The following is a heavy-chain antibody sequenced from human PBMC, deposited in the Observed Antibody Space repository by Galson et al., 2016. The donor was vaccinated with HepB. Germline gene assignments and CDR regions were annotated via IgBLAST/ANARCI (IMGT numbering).Heavy chain of an antibody. Sequence: SLRLSCAASGFSLSIYSMNWVRQVPGKGLEWVSAIRGSGTGTSYTDSVKGRFTISRDNSKNTLYLQMNSLRAEDAAVYYCAKIRLVGYNSGWGGSFDIWGRGTMVTVSS. V-gene: IGHV3-23*01. D-gene: IGHD6-19*01. CDR1: GFSLSIYS. J-gene: IGHJ3*02. CDR3: AKIRLVGYNSGWGGSFDI. CDR2: IRGSGTGT.